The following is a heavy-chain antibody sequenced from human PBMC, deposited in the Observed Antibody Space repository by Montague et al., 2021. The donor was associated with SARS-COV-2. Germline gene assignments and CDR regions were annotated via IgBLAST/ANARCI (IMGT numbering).Heavy chain of an antibody. CDR1: GDSFTYFY. CDR2: IYYSGST. Sequence: SETLSLTCSVSGDSFTYFYWSWIRQSPGKGLEWIGYIYYSGSTYYNPSLKSRVTISVDASKNQFSLKLSSVTAADTAVYYCARAFDWLSITRYWYFDLWGRGTLVTVSS. V-gene: IGHV4-59*08. CDR3: ARAFDWLSITRYWYFDL. J-gene: IGHJ2*01. D-gene: IGHD3-9*01.